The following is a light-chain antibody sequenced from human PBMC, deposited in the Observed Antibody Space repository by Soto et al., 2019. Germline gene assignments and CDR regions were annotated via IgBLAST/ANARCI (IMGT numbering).Light chain of an antibody. Sequence: DIQLTQSPSSLSASVGDRVTITCRASQSIRSYLNWYEQKPGKAPKLLIYAASSLQTGDSSRFSGSGSGTDFTLTISNLQPEDFATYYCQQTSSTPTFGGGTQVDIK. CDR2: AAS. V-gene: IGKV1-39*01. J-gene: IGKJ4*01. CDR3: QQTSSTPT. CDR1: QSIRSY.